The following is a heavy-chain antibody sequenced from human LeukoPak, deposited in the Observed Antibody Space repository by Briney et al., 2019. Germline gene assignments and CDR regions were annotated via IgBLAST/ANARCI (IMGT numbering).Heavy chain of an antibody. D-gene: IGHD2-2*01. J-gene: IGHJ6*02. CDR3: ARDGIVVVPAAPPPDYYYGMDV. V-gene: IGHV1-69*13. CDR1: GGTFSSYA. Sequence: SVTVSCKASGGTFSSYAISWVRQAPGQGLEWMGGIIPIFGTANYAQKFQGRVTITADESTSTAYMELSSLRSEDTAVYYCARDGIVVVPAAPPPDYYYGMDVWGQGTTVTVSS. CDR2: IIPIFGTA.